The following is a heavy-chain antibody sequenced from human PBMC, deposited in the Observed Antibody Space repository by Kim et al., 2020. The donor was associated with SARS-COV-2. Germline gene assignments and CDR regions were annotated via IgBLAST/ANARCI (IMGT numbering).Heavy chain of an antibody. Sequence: SETLSLTCAVYGGSFSGYYWSWIRQPPGKGLEWIGEINHSGSTNYNPSLKSRVTISVDTSKNQFSLKLSSVTAADTAVYYCARGPGVGATWGFDPWGQGTLVTVSS. V-gene: IGHV4-34*01. CDR3: ARGPGVGATWGFDP. CDR2: INHSGST. CDR1: GGSFSGYY. J-gene: IGHJ5*02. D-gene: IGHD1-26*01.